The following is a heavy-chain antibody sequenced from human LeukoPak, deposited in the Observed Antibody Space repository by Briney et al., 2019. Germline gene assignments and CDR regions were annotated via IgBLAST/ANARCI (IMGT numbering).Heavy chain of an antibody. CDR1: GGSISSSSYY. Sequence: SETLSLTCTVSGGSISSSSYYWGWIRQPPGKGLEWIGSIYYSGSTYYNPSLKSRVTISVDTSKNQFSLKLSSVTAADTAVYYCARQRWFGEFDYWGQGTLVTVSS. CDR3: ARQRWFGEFDY. V-gene: IGHV4-39*01. CDR2: IYYSGST. D-gene: IGHD3-10*01. J-gene: IGHJ4*02.